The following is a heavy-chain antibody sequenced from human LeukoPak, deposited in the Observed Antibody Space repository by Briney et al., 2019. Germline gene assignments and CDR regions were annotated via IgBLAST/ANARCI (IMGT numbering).Heavy chain of an antibody. CDR3: ARDHRYAFDN. D-gene: IGHD5-12*01. Sequence: SGGSLRLSCGASGFTFSDYSMNWVRQAPGKGLEWTSYVGISSGNTKYAASVKGRFTISGDSAKNSVFLQMNNLRVEDTAVYYCARDHRYAFDNWGQGTLVTVSS. CDR2: VGISSGNT. J-gene: IGHJ4*02. V-gene: IGHV3-48*04. CDR1: GFTFSDYS.